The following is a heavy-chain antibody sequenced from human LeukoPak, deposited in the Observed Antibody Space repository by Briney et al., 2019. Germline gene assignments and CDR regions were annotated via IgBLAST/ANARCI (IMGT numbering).Heavy chain of an antibody. CDR3: ARGVRWLQLSYFDY. V-gene: IGHV4-59*08. CDR2: IYSSGST. Sequence: SETLSLTCTVSGGSISSYYWSWIRQPPGKGLEWIGYIYSSGSTNYSPSLKSRVTISVDTSKNQFSLKLSSVTAADTAVYYCARGVRWLQLSYFDYWGQGTLVTVSS. D-gene: IGHD5-24*01. J-gene: IGHJ4*02. CDR1: GGSISSYY.